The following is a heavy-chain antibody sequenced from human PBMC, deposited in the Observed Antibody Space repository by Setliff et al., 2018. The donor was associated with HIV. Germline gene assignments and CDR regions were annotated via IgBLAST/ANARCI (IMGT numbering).Heavy chain of an antibody. CDR1: GGPLNSRNW. CDR2: IYWDDDK. V-gene: IGHV2-5*08. J-gene: IGHJ4*02. CDR3: AHRLHIWDFFDY. Sequence: TLSLTCAVSGGPLNSRNWWSWVRQPPGKALEGLALIYWDDDKLYNPSLKTRLTVTKDTSKNQVVLTMTNIDPVDTATYFCAHRLHIWDFFDYWGPGTVVTVSS. D-gene: IGHD3-16*01.